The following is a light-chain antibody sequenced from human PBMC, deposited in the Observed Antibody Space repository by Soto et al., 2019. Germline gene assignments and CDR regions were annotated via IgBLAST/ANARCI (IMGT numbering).Light chain of an antibody. CDR1: SSDVGGYDY. J-gene: IGLJ1*01. V-gene: IGLV2-14*01. CDR2: EVS. Sequence: QSALTQPASVSASPGQSFTISCSGSSSDVGGYDYVFGYQQHPGKAPKLMIYEVSNRPSGVYERYSDSKSGNTASLTISGLQADDEADYYSCSCSDTGNLDFGPGTKLTV. CDR3: CSCSDTGNLD.